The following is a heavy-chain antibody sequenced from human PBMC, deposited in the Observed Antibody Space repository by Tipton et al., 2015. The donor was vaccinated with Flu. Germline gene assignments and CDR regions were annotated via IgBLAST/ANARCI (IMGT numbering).Heavy chain of an antibody. D-gene: IGHD6-19*01. CDR1: GFTFGDNA. Sequence: SLRLSCTTSGFTFGDNAMSWVRQAPGKGLEWVGFIKSKAYGATTEYAASVKGRFTISRDDSKSMAYLQMNSLKIEDTAVYYCAQWVNYWGQGTLVTVSS. V-gene: IGHV3-49*04. CDR2: IKSKAYGATT. J-gene: IGHJ4*02. CDR3: AQWVNY.